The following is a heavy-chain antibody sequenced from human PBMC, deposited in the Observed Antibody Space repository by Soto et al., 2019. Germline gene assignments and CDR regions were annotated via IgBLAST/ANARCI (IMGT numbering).Heavy chain of an antibody. V-gene: IGHV4-59*01. Sequence: SETLSLTCTVSGGSISSYNLSWIRQPPGRGLEWIGYIYYSGSTNYNPSLKSRVTISVDTSKNRFSLKLSSVTAADTAVYYCARLNYYDSTDYFDSWGQGTLVTVYS. CDR3: ARLNYYDSTDYFDS. CDR2: IYYSGST. D-gene: IGHD3-22*01. CDR1: GGSISSYN. J-gene: IGHJ4*02.